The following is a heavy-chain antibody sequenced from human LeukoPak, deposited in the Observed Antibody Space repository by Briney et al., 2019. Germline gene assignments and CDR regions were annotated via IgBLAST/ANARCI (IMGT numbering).Heavy chain of an antibody. D-gene: IGHD6-19*01. CDR3: ARGHSSGRDYYFDT. CDR1: GYTFTGYY. J-gene: IGHJ4*02. Sequence: ASVKVSCKASGYTFTGYYMHWVRQAPGQGLEWMGWINPNSGGTNYAQKFQGRATMTRDTSISTAYMELSRLRSDDTAVYYCARGHSSGRDYYFDTWGQGTLVTVSS. CDR2: INPNSGGT. V-gene: IGHV1-2*02.